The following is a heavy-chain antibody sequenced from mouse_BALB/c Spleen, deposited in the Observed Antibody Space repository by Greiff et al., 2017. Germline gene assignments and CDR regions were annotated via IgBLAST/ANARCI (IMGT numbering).Heavy chain of an antibody. D-gene: IGHD4-1*01. CDR1: GFNIKDTY. J-gene: IGHJ4*01. Sequence: VQLQQSGAELVKPGASVKLSCTASGFNIKDTYMHWVKQRPEQGLEWIGRIDPANGDTKYDTKFQGKATITADTSSNTAYLQLSSLTSEDTAVYYCARWEDYAMDYWGQGTSVTVSS. CDR2: IDPANGDT. V-gene: IGHV14-3*02. CDR3: ARWEDYAMDY.